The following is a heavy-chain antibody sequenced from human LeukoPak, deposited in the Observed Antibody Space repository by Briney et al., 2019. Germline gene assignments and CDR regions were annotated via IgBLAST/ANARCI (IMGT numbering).Heavy chain of an antibody. CDR1: GFSVSSNY. Sequence: GGSLRLSCAASGFSVSSNYMSWVRQAPGKGPEWVSVIYSGGSIYYADSVKGRFTISRDNSKNTLYLQMNSLRGEDTAVYYCARDNIAVAGTDYWGQGTLVTVSS. J-gene: IGHJ4*02. V-gene: IGHV3-66*02. CDR3: ARDNIAVAGTDY. D-gene: IGHD6-19*01. CDR2: IYSGGSI.